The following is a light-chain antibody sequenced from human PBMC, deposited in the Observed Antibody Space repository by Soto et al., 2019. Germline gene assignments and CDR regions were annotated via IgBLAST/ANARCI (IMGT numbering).Light chain of an antibody. CDR2: GTS. CDR3: QQYGSTPPIT. J-gene: IGKJ5*01. CDR1: QSVNY. Sequence: EIVLTQSPGTLSLAPGERATFSCRASQSVNYLAWYQQKPGQSPRLLIYGTSSRVTGIPDRFSGSGSGTDFPLTISRLEPEDFAVYFCQQYGSTPPITFGQGTRLEMK. V-gene: IGKV3-20*01.